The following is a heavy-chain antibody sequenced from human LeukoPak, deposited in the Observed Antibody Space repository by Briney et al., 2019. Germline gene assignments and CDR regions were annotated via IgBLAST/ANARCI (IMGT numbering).Heavy chain of an antibody. CDR1: GFTVSSNY. Sequence: GGSLGLSCAASGFTVSSNYMSWVRQAPGKGLEWVSVIYSGGSTYYADSVKGRFTISRDNSKNTLYLQMTSLRAEDTAVYYCAVGYSSGWYYFDYWGQGTLVTVSS. J-gene: IGHJ4*02. V-gene: IGHV3-66*01. D-gene: IGHD6-19*01. CDR2: IYSGGST. CDR3: AVGYSSGWYYFDY.